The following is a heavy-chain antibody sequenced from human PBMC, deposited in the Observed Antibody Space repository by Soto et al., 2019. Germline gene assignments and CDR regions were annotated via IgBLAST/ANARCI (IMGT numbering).Heavy chain of an antibody. J-gene: IGHJ5*02. CDR3: ASSAKGGSYFDWSWFDP. CDR2: IYYSGST. V-gene: IGHV4-59*01. D-gene: IGHD1-26*01. Sequence: PSETLSLTCTVSGGSISSYYWSWIRQPPGKGLEWIGYIYYSGSTNYNPSLKSRVTISVDTSKNQFSLKLSSVTAADTAVYYCASSAKGGSYFDWSWFDPWGQGTLVTVSS. CDR1: GGSISSYY.